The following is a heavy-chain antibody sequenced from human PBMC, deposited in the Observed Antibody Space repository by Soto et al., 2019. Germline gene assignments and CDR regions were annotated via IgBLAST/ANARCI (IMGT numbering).Heavy chain of an antibody. D-gene: IGHD2-15*01. CDR1: GFTFSSYA. CDR2: ISGSGGST. J-gene: IGHJ4*02. CDR3: AKVLGYCSAGSCRSFDS. V-gene: IGHV3-23*01. Sequence: GGSLRLSCAASGFTFSSYAMSWVRQAPGKGLEWISAISGSGGSTYYADSVKGRFTISRDNSKNTLYLQMNSLRAKDTAVYYCAKVLGYCSAGSCRSFDSWGQGTLVTVSS.